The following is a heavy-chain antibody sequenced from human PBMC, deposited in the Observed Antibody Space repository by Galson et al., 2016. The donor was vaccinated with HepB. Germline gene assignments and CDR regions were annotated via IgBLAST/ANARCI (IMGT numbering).Heavy chain of an antibody. V-gene: IGHV3-30*18. D-gene: IGHD2-2*01. CDR2: ISSDGSDE. J-gene: IGHJ4*02. Sequence: SLRLSCAASGFRFSSYAMHWVRQAPGKGLEWVAMISSDGSDEYYADSVKGRFSISRDNSKDTLFLQMNSLRAEDTALYYCAKDAGSSVSYYSFDYWGQGTLVTVSS. CDR3: AKDAGSSVSYYSFDY. CDR1: GFRFSSYA.